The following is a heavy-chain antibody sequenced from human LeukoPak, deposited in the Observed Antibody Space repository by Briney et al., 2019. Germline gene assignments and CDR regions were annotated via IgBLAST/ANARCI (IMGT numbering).Heavy chain of an antibody. Sequence: GASVKVSCKASGGTFSSYAISWVRQAPGQGLEWMGGIIPIFGTANYAQKFQGRVTITADESTSTAYMELSSLRSEGTAVYYCASPLGSGYYTPFDYWGQGTLVTVSS. CDR1: GGTFSSYA. CDR3: ASPLGSGYYTPFDY. J-gene: IGHJ4*02. V-gene: IGHV1-69*13. CDR2: IIPIFGTA. D-gene: IGHD3-3*01.